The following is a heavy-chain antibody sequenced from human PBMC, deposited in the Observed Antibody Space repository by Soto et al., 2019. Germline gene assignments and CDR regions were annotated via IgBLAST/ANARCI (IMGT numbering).Heavy chain of an antibody. D-gene: IGHD7-27*01. CDR2: IDPSDSYT. J-gene: IGHJ6*03. CDR1: GYSFTSYW. V-gene: IGHV5-10-1*01. Sequence: GESLKISCKGSGYSFTSYWISWVRQMPGKGLEWMGRIDPSDSYTNYSPSFQCHVTISADKSISTAYLQWSSLKASDTAMYYCARLTGDYYYYYYMDVWGKGTTVTVSS. CDR3: ARLTGDYYYYYYMDV.